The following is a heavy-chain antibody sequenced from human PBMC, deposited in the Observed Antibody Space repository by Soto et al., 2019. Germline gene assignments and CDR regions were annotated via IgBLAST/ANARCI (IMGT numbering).Heavy chain of an antibody. V-gene: IGHV4-61*01. CDR1: GGSVSSGSYY. CDR2: IYYSGST. Sequence: SETLSLTCTVSGGSVSSGSYYWSWIRQPPGKGLEWIGYIYYSGSTNYNPSLKSRVTISVDTSKNQFSLKLSSVTAADTAVYYCARKLLRYFDWLPGVGYFDYWGQGTLVTVSS. D-gene: IGHD3-9*01. CDR3: ARKLLRYFDWLPGVGYFDY. J-gene: IGHJ4*02.